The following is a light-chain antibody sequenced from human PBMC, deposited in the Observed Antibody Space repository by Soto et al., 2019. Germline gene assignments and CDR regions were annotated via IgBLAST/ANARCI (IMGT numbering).Light chain of an antibody. CDR3: CSYAGSYTSYV. J-gene: IGLJ1*01. CDR1: SSDVGGYDY. V-gene: IGLV2-11*01. CDR2: NVT. Sequence: QSVLTQPRSVSGSPGQSVTISCTGTSSDVGGYDYVSWCQQHPGKAPQLMIYNVTKRPSGVPDRFSGSESGNTASLTISGLQAEDAADYYCCSYAGSYTSYVFGTGTKLTVL.